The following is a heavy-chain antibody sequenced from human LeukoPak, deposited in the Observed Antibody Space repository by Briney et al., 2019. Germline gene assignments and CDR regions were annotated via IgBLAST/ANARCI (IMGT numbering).Heavy chain of an antibody. CDR3: ARGVVAAAGGDYMDV. V-gene: IGHV1-8*03. CDR1: GYSFTSYD. D-gene: IGHD6-13*01. CDR2: MNPNSGNT. J-gene: IGHJ6*03. Sequence: GASVKVSCKAAGYSFTSYDINWVRQATGQGLEWMGWMNPNSGNTGYAQKFQGRVTITRNTYISTAYMELSSLRSEDTAVYYCARGVVAAAGGDYMDVWGKGTTVTVSS.